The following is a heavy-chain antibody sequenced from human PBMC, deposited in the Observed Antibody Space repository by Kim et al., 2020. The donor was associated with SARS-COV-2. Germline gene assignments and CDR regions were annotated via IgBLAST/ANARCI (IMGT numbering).Heavy chain of an antibody. Sequence: ASVKVSCKASGYTFIRYGISWVRQAPGQGLEWMGWISVYNGNTSYAQNLQGRVTMTTDTSTSTAYMELRSLRSDDTAVYYCARDGYCTNTACPLPNYYYFYGMDVWGQGTTVTVSS. J-gene: IGHJ6*02. CDR1: GYTFIRYG. V-gene: IGHV1-18*01. CDR2: ISVYNGNT. D-gene: IGHD2-8*01. CDR3: ARDGYCTNTACPLPNYYYFYGMDV.